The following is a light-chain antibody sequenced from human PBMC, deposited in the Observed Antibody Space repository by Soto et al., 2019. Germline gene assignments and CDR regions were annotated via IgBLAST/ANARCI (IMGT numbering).Light chain of an antibody. CDR2: AAS. CDR1: QDISKW. J-gene: IGKJ2*01. V-gene: IGKV1-12*01. CDR3: QQASSFPHT. Sequence: DIQMTQSPSSVSAPVGDRVTISCRASQDISKWLAWFQQKPGKAPKLLISAASPLQSGVPSRFSGSGSGTEFTLTIQSLQPDDIGTYYCQQASSFPHTFGQGTQVEIK.